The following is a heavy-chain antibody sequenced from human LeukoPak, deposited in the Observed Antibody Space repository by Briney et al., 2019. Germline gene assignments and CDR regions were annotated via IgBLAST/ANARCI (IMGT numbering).Heavy chain of an antibody. CDR3: AKTVGGSYYPRFDY. D-gene: IGHD1-26*01. CDR2: INPNSGGT. V-gene: IGHV1-2*06. Sequence: GASVKVSCKASGYTFTGYYMHWVRQAPGQGLEWMGRINPNSGGTNYAQKFQGRVTMTRDTSISTAYMELSRLRSDDTAVYYCAKTVGGSYYPRFDYWGQGTLVTVSS. CDR1: GYTFTGYY. J-gene: IGHJ4*02.